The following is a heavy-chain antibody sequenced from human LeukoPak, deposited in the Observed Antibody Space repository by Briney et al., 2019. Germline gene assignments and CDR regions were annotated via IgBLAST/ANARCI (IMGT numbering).Heavy chain of an antibody. D-gene: IGHD3-10*01. CDR3: ARRGHGSGSYEDY. CDR2: INLYSGGT. V-gene: IGHV1-2*02. J-gene: IGHJ4*02. Sequence: GASVKVSCKASGYTFTSYGISWVRQAPGQGLEWMGWINLYSGGTNYAQKFQDRVTMTRDTSISTAYMEVRRLRYDDTAVYYCARRGHGSGSYEDYWGQGTLVTVSS. CDR1: GYTFTSYG.